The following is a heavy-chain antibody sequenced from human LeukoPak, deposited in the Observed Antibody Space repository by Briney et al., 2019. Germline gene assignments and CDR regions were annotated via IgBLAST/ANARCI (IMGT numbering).Heavy chain of an antibody. CDR3: ARGGRGATLDY. J-gene: IGHJ4*02. CDR2: ISTSSSYI. D-gene: IGHD1-26*01. V-gene: IGHV3-21*01. CDR1: GFTFSSYN. Sequence: PGGSLRLSCAASGFTFSSYNMNWVRQAPGKGLEWVSSISTSSSYIYYADSLKGRFTISRDNAKNSLYLQMNSLRAEDTAVYYCARGGRGATLDYWGQGTLVTVSS.